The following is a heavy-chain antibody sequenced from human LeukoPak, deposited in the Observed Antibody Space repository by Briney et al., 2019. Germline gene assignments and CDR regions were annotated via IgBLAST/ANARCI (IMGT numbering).Heavy chain of an antibody. Sequence: GGSLRLSCAAPGFTFSNAWMNWVRQAPGKGLEWVGRIKSKTDGGTTDYAAPVKGRFTISRDDSKNTLYLQMNSLKTEDTAVYYCTTGLRLAGIAGNYWGQGTLVTVSS. D-gene: IGHD6-13*01. CDR2: IKSKTDGGTT. CDR3: TTGLRLAGIAGNY. V-gene: IGHV3-15*07. J-gene: IGHJ4*02. CDR1: GFTFSNAW.